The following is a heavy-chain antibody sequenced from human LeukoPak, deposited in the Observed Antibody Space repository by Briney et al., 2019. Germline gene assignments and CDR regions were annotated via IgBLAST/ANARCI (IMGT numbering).Heavy chain of an antibody. D-gene: IGHD2-2*01. Sequence: GGSLRLSCAASGFMFRNYWMSWVRQAPGKGLEWVANIKQDGSEKHYVDPVKGRFTISRDNAKNSLYLQMNSLRAEDTAVYYCAKEGPVVIPTTPSSSYYYYMDVWGKGTTVTVSS. V-gene: IGHV3-7*01. CDR1: GFMFRNYW. J-gene: IGHJ6*03. CDR3: AKEGPVVIPTTPSSSYYYYMDV. CDR2: IKQDGSEK.